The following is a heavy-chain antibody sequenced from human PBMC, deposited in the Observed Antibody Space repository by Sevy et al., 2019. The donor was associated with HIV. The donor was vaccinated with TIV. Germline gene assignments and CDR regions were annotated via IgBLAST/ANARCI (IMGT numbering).Heavy chain of an antibody. CDR3: ARDPAEPEYYDILTGYKKVFDY. D-gene: IGHD3-9*01. CDR2: ISSSSSTI. Sequence: GGSLRLSCAASGFTLSSYSMNWVRQAPGKGLEWVSYISSSSSTIYYADSVKGRFTISRDNAKNSLYLQMNSLRDEDTAVYYCARDPAEPEYYDILTGYKKVFDYWGQGALVTVSS. J-gene: IGHJ4*02. V-gene: IGHV3-48*02. CDR1: GFTLSSYS.